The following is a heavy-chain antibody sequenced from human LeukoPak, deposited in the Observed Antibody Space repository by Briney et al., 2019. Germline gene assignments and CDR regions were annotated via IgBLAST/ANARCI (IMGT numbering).Heavy chain of an antibody. CDR3: ARDFAPYGDYVLGY. V-gene: IGHV3-53*01. J-gene: IGHJ4*02. D-gene: IGHD4-17*01. CDR1: GFTVSSNY. CDR2: IYSDGRT. Sequence: PGGSLRLSCAASGFTVSSNYMSWVRQAPGKGLEWVSIIYSDGRTYYADSVRGRFTISRDNSKNTLYLQMSSLRAEDTAVYYCARDFAPYGDYVLGYWGQGTLVTVSS.